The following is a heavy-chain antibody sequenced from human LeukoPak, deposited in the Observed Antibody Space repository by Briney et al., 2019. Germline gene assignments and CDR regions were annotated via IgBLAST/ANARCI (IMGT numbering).Heavy chain of an antibody. CDR2: ISASGGGR. CDR1: GFTFKNYA. V-gene: IGHV3-23*01. Sequence: GALRLSCAASGFTFKNYAMTWVRQAPGKGLEWVSTISASGGGRYHADSVQGRFTISRDNSKNTLSLQMNTLRVEDTAVYYCAKDVRRAEYCSSTTCYTSSFDQWGQGTLVTVSS. CDR3: AKDVRRAEYCSSTTCYTSSFDQ. D-gene: IGHD2-2*02. J-gene: IGHJ4*02.